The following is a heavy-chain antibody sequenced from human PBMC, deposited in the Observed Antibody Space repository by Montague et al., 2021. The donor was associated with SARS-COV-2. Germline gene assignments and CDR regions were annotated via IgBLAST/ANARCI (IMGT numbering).Heavy chain of an antibody. CDR1: GFTFSSYD. CDR2: IRYDGSNQ. V-gene: IGHV3-33*08. CDR3: AREYSAPRWFGEYNRYGMDV. Sequence: SLRLSCAASGFTFSSYDMHWVRQAPGKGLEWVAVIRYDGSNQYYGDSVKGRFTISRDNSKNTLYLQMNSLRAEDTAVYYCAREYSAPRWFGEYNRYGMDVWGQGTTVTVSS. D-gene: IGHD3-10*01. J-gene: IGHJ6*02.